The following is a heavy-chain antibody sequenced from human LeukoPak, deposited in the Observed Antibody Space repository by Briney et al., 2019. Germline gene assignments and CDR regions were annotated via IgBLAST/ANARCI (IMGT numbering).Heavy chain of an antibody. CDR2: ISWNSGSI. CDR1: GFTFSSYA. V-gene: IGHV3-9*01. D-gene: IGHD6-19*01. Sequence: GGSLRLSCAASGFTFSSYAMSWVRQAPGKGLEWVSGISWNSGSIGYADSVKGRFTISRDNAKNSLYLQMNSLRAEDTALYYCAKDMYSSGWYPFDYWGQGTLVTVSS. CDR3: AKDMYSSGWYPFDY. J-gene: IGHJ4*02.